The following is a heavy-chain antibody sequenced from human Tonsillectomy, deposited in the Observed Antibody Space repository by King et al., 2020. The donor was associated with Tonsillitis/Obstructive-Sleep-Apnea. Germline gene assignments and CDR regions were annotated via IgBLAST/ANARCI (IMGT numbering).Heavy chain of an antibody. CDR2: IYPGNSDT. D-gene: IGHD4-23*01. J-gene: IGHJ3*02. Sequence: VQLVESVPEVKKPGESLNISCQVSGYSFSNYWIAWGRQMPGKGLEWMGIIYPGNSDTKYSPSFQGQVTISADKSISTAYLQWSSLKASDTAMYYCARDYGGNSVAFDIWGQGTMVTVSS. CDR3: ARDYGGNSVAFDI. CDR1: GYSFSNYW. V-gene: IGHV5-51*01.